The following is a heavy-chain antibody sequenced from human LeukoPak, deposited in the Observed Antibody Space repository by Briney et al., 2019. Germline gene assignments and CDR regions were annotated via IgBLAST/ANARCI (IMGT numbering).Heavy chain of an antibody. V-gene: IGHV1-46*01. CDR3: AREVQLLWSGGGYYYMDV. D-gene: IGHD2-2*01. CDR1: GYTFTSYY. J-gene: IGHJ6*03. CDR2: INPSGGST. Sequence: ASVKVSCKASGYTFTSYYMHWARQAPGQGLEWMGIINPSGGSTSYAQKFQGRVTMTRDTSTSTVYMELSSLRSEDTAVYYCAREVQLLWSGGGYYYMDVWGKGTTVTVSS.